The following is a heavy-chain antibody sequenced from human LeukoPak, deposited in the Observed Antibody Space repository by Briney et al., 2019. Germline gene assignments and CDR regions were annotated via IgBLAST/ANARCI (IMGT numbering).Heavy chain of an antibody. CDR1: GGSISSGDYY. V-gene: IGHV4-30-4*08. CDR3: ASRRGYSSSSRRFDP. J-gene: IGHJ5*02. D-gene: IGHD6-6*01. Sequence: SQTLSLTCTVSGGSISSGDYYWSWIRQPPGKGLEWIGYIYYSGSTYYNPSLKSRVTISVDTSKNQFSLKLSSVTAADTAVYYCASRRGYSSSSRRFDPWGQGTLVTVSS. CDR2: IYYSGST.